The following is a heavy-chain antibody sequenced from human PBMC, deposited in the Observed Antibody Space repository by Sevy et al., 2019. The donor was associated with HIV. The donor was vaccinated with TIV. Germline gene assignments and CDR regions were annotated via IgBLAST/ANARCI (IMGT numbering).Heavy chain of an antibody. J-gene: IGHJ4*02. V-gene: IGHV3-7*04. CDR2: IKEDDTVK. Sequence: GGSLRLSCVASGFSLESYWMNWVRQAPGKPLEWVANIKEDDTVKYYVESVKGRFTISRDNGRNLVYLLMNNLKVGDTALYYCVRAIQSEGSFWGQGTRVTVSS. CDR1: GFSLESYW. D-gene: IGHD2-21*01. CDR3: VRAIQSEGSF.